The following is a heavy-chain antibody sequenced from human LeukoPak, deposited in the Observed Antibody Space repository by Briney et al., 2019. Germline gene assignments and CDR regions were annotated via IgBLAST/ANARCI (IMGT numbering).Heavy chain of an antibody. CDR1: GFTFSSYA. J-gene: IGHJ4*02. D-gene: IGHD3-10*01. Sequence: PGGSLRLSCAASGFTFSSYAMHWVRQAPGKGLEYVSAISSNGGSTYYANSVKGRFTISRDNSKNTLYLQMNSLRAEDTAVYYCAKDIWFGEYFDYWGQGTLVTVSS. V-gene: IGHV3-64*01. CDR3: AKDIWFGEYFDY. CDR2: ISSNGGST.